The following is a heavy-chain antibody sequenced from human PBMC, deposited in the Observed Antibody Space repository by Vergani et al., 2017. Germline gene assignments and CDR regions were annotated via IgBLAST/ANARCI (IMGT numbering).Heavy chain of an antibody. CDR2: ISGSGCST. CDR1: GFTFSSYA. J-gene: IGHJ6*01. CDR3: AEVVSSGSFDYYYYGMDV. D-gene: IGHD6-19*01. Sequence: EVQLLESGGGLVQPGGSLRLSCAASGFTFSSYAMSWVRQAPGKGLEWVSAISGSGCSTYYADSVKGRFTISRDNSKNTLYLQMNSLRAEDTAVYYCAEVVSSGSFDYYYYGMDVWGQGTTVTVSS. V-gene: IGHV3-23*01.